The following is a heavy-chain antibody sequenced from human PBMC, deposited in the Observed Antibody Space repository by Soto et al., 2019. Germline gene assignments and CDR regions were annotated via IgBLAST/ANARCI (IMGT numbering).Heavy chain of an antibody. CDR3: ARDSLRGYYFGWFDP. V-gene: IGHV4-30-4*01. CDR2: IYYSGST. Sequence: SETLSLTCTVSGGSISSGDYYWSWIRQPPGKGLEWIGYIYYSGSTYYNPSLKSRVTISVDTSKNQFSLKLSSVTAADTAVYYCARDSLRGYYFGWFDPWGQGTLVTVSS. J-gene: IGHJ5*02. D-gene: IGHD3-3*01. CDR1: GGSISSGDYY.